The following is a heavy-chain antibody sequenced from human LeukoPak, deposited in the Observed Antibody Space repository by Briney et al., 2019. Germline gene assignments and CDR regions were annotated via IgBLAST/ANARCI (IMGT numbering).Heavy chain of an antibody. J-gene: IGHJ3*02. Sequence: SETLSLTCTVSGGSITTDHWNWLRQPPGKGLEWIGCIYYSGRTYYNPSLESRVTISVDMSKSQFFLRLTSVTAADTALYYCARKNDFEIWGQGTLVTVSS. CDR2: IYYSGRT. D-gene: IGHD2/OR15-2a*01. CDR3: ARKNDFEI. V-gene: IGHV4-59*01. CDR1: GGSITTDH.